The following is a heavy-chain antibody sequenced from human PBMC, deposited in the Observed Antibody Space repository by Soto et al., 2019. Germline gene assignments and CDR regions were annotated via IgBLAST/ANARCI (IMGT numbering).Heavy chain of an antibody. J-gene: IGHJ3*02. CDR3: AGALPGGRLDAFDI. CDR1: GGSISSGGYY. D-gene: IGHD1-26*01. CDR2: IYYSGST. V-gene: IGHV4-31*02. Sequence: SETLSLTCTVSGGSISSGGYYWSWIRQHPGKGLEWIGYIYYSGSTYYNPSLKSRVTISVNTSKNQFSLKLSSVTAADTAVYYCAGALPGGRLDAFDIWGQGTMVTVSS.